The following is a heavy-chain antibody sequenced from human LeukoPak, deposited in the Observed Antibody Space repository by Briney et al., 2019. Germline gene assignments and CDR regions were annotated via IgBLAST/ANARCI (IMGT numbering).Heavy chain of an antibody. CDR1: GYTFTGYY. J-gene: IGHJ4*02. CDR2: INPNSGGT. Sequence: ASVKVSCKASGYTFTGYYMHWVRQAPGQGLEWMGWINPNSGGTNYAQKFQGRVTMTRDTSISTAYMELSRLRSDDTAVYYCARSGTTIFGVVKYYFDYWGQGTLVTVSS. D-gene: IGHD3-3*01. V-gene: IGHV1-2*02. CDR3: ARSGTTIFGVVKYYFDY.